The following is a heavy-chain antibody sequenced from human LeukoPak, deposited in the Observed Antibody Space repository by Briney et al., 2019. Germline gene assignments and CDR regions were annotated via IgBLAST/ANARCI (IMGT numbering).Heavy chain of an antibody. V-gene: IGHV3-30*02. CDR1: GFTFSSYG. Sequence: TGGSLRLSCAASGFTFSSYGMHWVRQAPGKGLEWVAFIRYDGSNKYYADSVKGRFTISRDNSKNTLYLQMNSLRAEDTAVYYCAKDPHDYGDYPPANWFDPWGQGTLVTVPS. J-gene: IGHJ5*02. CDR2: IRYDGSNK. D-gene: IGHD4-17*01. CDR3: AKDPHDYGDYPPANWFDP.